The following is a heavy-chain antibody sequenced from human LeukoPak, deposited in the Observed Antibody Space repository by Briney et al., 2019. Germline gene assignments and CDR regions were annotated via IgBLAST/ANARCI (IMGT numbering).Heavy chain of an antibody. CDR2: IIPIFGTA. CDR3: ARDRTKSGEPIVVVPAAIGGGSWFDP. Sequence: SVKVSCKSSGCTLSSYAISWVRQAPGQGLEWMGMIIPIFGTANYAQKFQGRVTIATDESTSTAYQELSSLRSDDTAVYYCARDRTKSGEPIVVVPAAIGGGSWFDPWGQGTLVTVST. J-gene: IGHJ5*02. CDR1: GCTLSSYA. D-gene: IGHD2-2*01. V-gene: IGHV1-69*05.